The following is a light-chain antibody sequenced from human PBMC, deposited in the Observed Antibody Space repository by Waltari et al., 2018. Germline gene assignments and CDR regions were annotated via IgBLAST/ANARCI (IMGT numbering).Light chain of an antibody. CDR3: QTWGTGIRV. V-gene: IGLV4-69*01. Sequence: QLVLTQSPSASVSLGASVKLTCTLSSGHSSYAIAWHQQQPEKGPRYLMKLNSDGSHSKGDVIPDRFSGSSSGAERYLTISSLQSEDEADYYCQTWGTGIRVFGGGTKLTVL. CDR1: SGHSSYA. J-gene: IGLJ3*02. CDR2: LNSDGSH.